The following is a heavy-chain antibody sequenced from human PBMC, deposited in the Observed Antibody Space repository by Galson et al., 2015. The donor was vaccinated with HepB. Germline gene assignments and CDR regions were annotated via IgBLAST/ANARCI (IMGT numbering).Heavy chain of an antibody. V-gene: IGHV3-23*01. D-gene: IGHD3-22*01. J-gene: IGHJ4*02. CDR1: GFTFSSYA. Sequence: SLRLSCAASGFTFSSYAMSWVRQAPGKGLEWVSAISGSGGSTYYADSVKGRFTISRDNSKNTLYLQMNSLRAEDTAVYYCAKGGDSSGYYYEFDYWGQGTLVTVSS. CDR3: AKGGDSSGYYYEFDY. CDR2: ISGSGGST.